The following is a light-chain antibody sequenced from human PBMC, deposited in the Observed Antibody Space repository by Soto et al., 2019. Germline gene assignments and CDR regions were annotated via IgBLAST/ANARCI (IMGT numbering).Light chain of an antibody. CDR1: QSFRGL. CDR2: DAY. Sequence: EVVFTQSPVTLYLSPGERATLSCRASQSFRGLLAWYQQKPGQAPRLLIYDAYNRATGIPPRFSGSGSGTDFTLTISSLEPEDSAVYYCQQRHMWPITFGQGTRLENK. J-gene: IGKJ5*01. CDR3: QQRHMWPIT. V-gene: IGKV3-11*01.